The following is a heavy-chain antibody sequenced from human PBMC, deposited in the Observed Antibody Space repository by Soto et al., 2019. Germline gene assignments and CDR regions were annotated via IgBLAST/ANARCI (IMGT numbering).Heavy chain of an antibody. CDR3: ARTALGWFDP. Sequence: KPSETLSLTCSVSGGSISSYYWSWIRQPPGKGLEWIGYIFYSGSSGSTNYNPSLNSRVTISVDTSNNQFSLKLSSVTAADTAVYYCARTALGWFDPWGQGTLVTVSS. CDR1: GGSISSYY. J-gene: IGHJ5*02. CDR2: IFYSGSSGST. D-gene: IGHD2-21*02. V-gene: IGHV4-59*01.